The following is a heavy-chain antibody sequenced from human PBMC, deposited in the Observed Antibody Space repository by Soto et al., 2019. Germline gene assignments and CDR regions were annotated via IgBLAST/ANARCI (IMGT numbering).Heavy chain of an antibody. J-gene: IGHJ3*02. V-gene: IGHV5-51*01. CDR2: IYPGDSDT. CDR3: ARLCGGIAARPDLLSGFDI. CDR1: GYSFTSYW. Sequence: GESLKISCKGSGYSFTSYWIGWVRQMPGKGLEWMGIIYPGDSDTRYSPSFQGQVTISADKSISTAYLQWSSLKASDTAMYYCARLCGGIAARPDLLSGFDIWGQGTMVTVSS. D-gene: IGHD6-6*01.